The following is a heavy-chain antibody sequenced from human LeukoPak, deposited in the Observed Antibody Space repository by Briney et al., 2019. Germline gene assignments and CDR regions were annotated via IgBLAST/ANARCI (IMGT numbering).Heavy chain of an antibody. J-gene: IGHJ5*02. V-gene: IGHV4-31*03. CDR3: ARYCTSTSCYKWGFDP. Sequence: SETLSLTCTVSGGSITSGGYYWSWIRQHPGKGLEWIGYIYYTGNTYYNPSLKSRVTISVDTSKNQFSLKLSSVTAADTAVYYCARYCTSTSCYKWGFDPWGQETLVTVSS. CDR2: IYYTGNT. CDR1: GGSITSGGYY. D-gene: IGHD2-2*02.